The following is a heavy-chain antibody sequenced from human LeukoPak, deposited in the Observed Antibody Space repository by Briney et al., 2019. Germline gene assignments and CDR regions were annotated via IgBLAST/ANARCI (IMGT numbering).Heavy chain of an antibody. D-gene: IGHD3-9*01. CDR2: ISGSGGST. V-gene: IGHV3-23*01. J-gene: IGHJ4*02. Sequence: SGGSLRLSCAASGFTFSSYAMSWVRQAPGKGLEWVSDISGSGGSTYYADSVKGRFTISRDNSKNTLYLQMNSLRAKDTAVYYCAKAVNFDWLPNDYWGQGTLVTVSS. CDR3: AKAVNFDWLPNDY. CDR1: GFTFSSYA.